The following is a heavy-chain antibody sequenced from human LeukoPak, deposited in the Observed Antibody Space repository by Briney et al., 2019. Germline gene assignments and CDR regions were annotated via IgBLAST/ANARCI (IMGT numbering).Heavy chain of an antibody. D-gene: IGHD3-10*01. Sequence: SETLSLTCTVSDGSISSSSYYWGWIRQPPGKGLEWIGSIYYSGSTYYNPSLKSRVTISVDTSKNQFSLKLSSVTAADTAVYYCARDQGTMVRGAYREHWFDPWGQGTLVTVSS. J-gene: IGHJ5*02. V-gene: IGHV4-39*07. CDR1: DGSISSSSYY. CDR2: IYYSGST. CDR3: ARDQGTMVRGAYREHWFDP.